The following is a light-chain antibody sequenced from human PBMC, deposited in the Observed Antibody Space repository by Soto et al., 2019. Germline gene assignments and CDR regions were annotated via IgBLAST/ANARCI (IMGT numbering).Light chain of an antibody. CDR1: GSNVGASYD. J-gene: IGLJ3*02. CDR3: QSYDNILSGPL. V-gene: IGLV1-40*01. Sequence: QSVLTQPPSVSGAPGQTITMSCTGSGSNVGASYDVHWYQVLPGAGPRLLIYKNNNRPSGVPDRFSGSKSGTSASLAITGLRAEDEADYYCQSYDNILSGPLFGGGTQLTFI. CDR2: KNN.